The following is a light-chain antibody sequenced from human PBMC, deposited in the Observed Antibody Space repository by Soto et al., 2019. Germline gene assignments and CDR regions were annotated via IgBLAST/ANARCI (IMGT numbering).Light chain of an antibody. CDR3: QHYNSYSEA. Sequence: DIQMTQSPSSLSASVGDRVTITCQASQHISEYLNWYQYKPGKAPKLLITDASNLKTGVPSRFSGSGSGTEYTFTINSLQPEDIATYYCQHYNSYSEAFGQGTKVDIK. CDR1: QHISEY. CDR2: DAS. V-gene: IGKV1-33*01. J-gene: IGKJ1*01.